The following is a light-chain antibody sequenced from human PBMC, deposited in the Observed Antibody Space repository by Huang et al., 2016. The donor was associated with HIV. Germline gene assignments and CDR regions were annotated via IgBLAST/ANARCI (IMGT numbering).Light chain of an antibody. V-gene: IGKV3-20*01. Sequence: EIVLTQSPGTLSLSPGERATLSCRASQRVSSSYLAWYQQKPGQAPRLLIYGASSRATVIPDRFSGSGSGTDFTLTINRLEPEDFAVYYCQQYGSSPATFGQGTKVEIK. CDR3: QQYGSSPAT. CDR2: GAS. J-gene: IGKJ1*01. CDR1: QRVSSSY.